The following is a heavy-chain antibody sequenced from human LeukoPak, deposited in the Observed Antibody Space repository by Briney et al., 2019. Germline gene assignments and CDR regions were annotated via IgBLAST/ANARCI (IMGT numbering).Heavy chain of an antibody. CDR3: ARRRGGYGEGELDY. V-gene: IGHV3-66*04. D-gene: IGHD4-17*01. CDR2: IRSDGTT. CDR1: GFNASNKY. Sequence: GGSLRLSCAASGFNASNKYISWVRQAPGKGLEWVSTIRSDGTTDYADSVKGRFTISRDDSKNTLYLQMNSLRVEDTAVYSCARRRGGYGEGELDYWGQGTLVTVSS. J-gene: IGHJ4*02.